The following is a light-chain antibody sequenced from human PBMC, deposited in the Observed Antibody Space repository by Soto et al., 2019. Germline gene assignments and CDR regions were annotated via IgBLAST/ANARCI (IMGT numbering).Light chain of an antibody. CDR2: GNS. J-gene: IGLJ3*02. Sequence: QPVLTQPPSVSGAPGQRVTISCTGSSSNLGADYDVHWYQQLPGTAPKVLIYGNSNRPSGVPDRFSGSKSGTSASLAITGLQAEDEADYYCQSYDISLSGSWVFGGGTKVTVL. CDR3: QSYDISLSGSWV. CDR1: SSNLGADYD. V-gene: IGLV1-40*01.